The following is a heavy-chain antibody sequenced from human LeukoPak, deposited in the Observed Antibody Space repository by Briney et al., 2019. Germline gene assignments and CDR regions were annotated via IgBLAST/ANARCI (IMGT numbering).Heavy chain of an antibody. Sequence: GGSLRLSCAASGFTFSSYAMHWVRQAPGKGLEWVAVISYDGSNKYYADSVKGRFTISRDNSKNTLYLQMNSLRAEDTAVYYCAREAYYDFWSGYSQYYYYYMDVWGKGTTVTVSS. CDR3: AREAYYDFWSGYSQYYYYYMDV. CDR2: ISYDGSNK. CDR1: GFTFSSYA. D-gene: IGHD3-3*01. J-gene: IGHJ6*03. V-gene: IGHV3-30-3*01.